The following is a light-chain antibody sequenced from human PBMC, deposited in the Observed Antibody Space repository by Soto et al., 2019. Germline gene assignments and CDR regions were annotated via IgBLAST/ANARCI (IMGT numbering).Light chain of an antibody. J-gene: IGKJ1*01. CDR3: QQYDKWPRT. Sequence: VVMTQSPASLSVSPGEIVTLSFRASQSLTRNLAWYQHKPGQSPRLLIYGASARATGIPDRFSGGGSGAEYTLTISSLQSEDFAVYYCQQYDKWPRTFGQGTKVDIK. CDR1: QSLTRN. V-gene: IGKV3-15*01. CDR2: GAS.